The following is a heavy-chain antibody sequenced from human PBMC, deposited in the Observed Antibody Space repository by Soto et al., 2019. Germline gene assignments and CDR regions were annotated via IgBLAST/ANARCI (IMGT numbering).Heavy chain of an antibody. D-gene: IGHD3-16*01. V-gene: IGHV1-18*04. CDR1: CYPFPIYG. CDR3: ATFTERGLRGAFDI. CDR2: ISAYNGNT. Sequence: ASVKLFWKASCYPFPIYGMSRVRQAPGQGREWIGWISAYNGNTNSAQKLQGIVTMTTETSTSTAYMELRRLRSDDTAVSYCATFTERGLRGAFDIGGQGTMVTVSS. J-gene: IGHJ3*02.